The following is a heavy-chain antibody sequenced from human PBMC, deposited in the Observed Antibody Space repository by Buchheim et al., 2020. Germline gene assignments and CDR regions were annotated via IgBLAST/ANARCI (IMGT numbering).Heavy chain of an antibody. D-gene: IGHD6-19*01. Sequence: QVQLVESGGGVVQPGRSLRLSCAASGFTLSSYAMHWVRQAPGKGLEWVAVISYDGSNKYYADPVKGRFTISRDNSKNTLYLQMNSLRAEDTAVYYCARDLSRAVVKGYYFDYWGQGTL. V-gene: IGHV3-30*04. J-gene: IGHJ4*02. CDR1: GFTLSSYA. CDR3: ARDLSRAVVKGYYFDY. CDR2: ISYDGSNK.